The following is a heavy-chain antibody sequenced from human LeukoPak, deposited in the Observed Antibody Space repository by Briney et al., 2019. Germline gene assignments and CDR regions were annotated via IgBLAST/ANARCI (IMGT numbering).Heavy chain of an antibody. CDR1: GFTFSSYG. D-gene: IGHD6-13*01. CDR2: IRYDGSNK. Sequence: PGGSLRLSCAASGFTFSSYGMHWVRQAPGKGLEWVAFIRYDGSNKYYADSVKGRFTISRDNSKNTLYLQMNSLRAEDTAVYYCAKDTQPYIAAAGTGLDYWGQGTLVTVSS. J-gene: IGHJ4*02. V-gene: IGHV3-30*02. CDR3: AKDTQPYIAAAGTGLDY.